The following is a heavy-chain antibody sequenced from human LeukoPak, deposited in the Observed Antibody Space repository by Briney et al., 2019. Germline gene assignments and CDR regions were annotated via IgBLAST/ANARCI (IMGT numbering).Heavy chain of an antibody. CDR1: GFSFSTYA. J-gene: IGHJ4*02. V-gene: IGHV3-64D*06. CDR2: ISSKGDPT. CDR3: VKDRAVEY. Sequence: GGSLRLSCSASGFSFSTYAMHWVRLAPGKGLEYVSSISSKGDPTYYADSVRGRFTISRDKSRNTLYLQMSGLRSEDTAVYYCVKDRAVEYWGQGTLVTVSS. D-gene: IGHD3-10*01.